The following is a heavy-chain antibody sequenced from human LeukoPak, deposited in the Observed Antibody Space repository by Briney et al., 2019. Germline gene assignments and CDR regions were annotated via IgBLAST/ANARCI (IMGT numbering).Heavy chain of an antibody. Sequence: GGSLRLSCAASGFTFSSYGMHWVRQAPGKGLEWVAVISYDGSNKYYADSVKGRFTIYRDNSKNTLYLQMNSLRAEDTAVYYCAKEGARKAAYPNTFDYWGQGTLVTVSS. CDR3: AKEGARKAAYPNTFDY. V-gene: IGHV3-30*18. D-gene: IGHD2-15*01. CDR1: GFTFSSYG. J-gene: IGHJ4*02. CDR2: ISYDGSNK.